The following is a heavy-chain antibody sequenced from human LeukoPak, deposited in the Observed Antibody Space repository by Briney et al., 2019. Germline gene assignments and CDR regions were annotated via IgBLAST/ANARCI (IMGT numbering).Heavy chain of an antibody. D-gene: IGHD5-12*01. Sequence: PGGSLRLSCAASGFTFSSYAMSWVRQAPGKGLEWVSFMSGTGGNTYYADPVKDRFTISRDNSKNTLYLHMNSLRAEDTALYFCAKGHTGYDFPHFDYWGQGTLVTVSS. CDR2: MSGTGGNT. V-gene: IGHV3-23*01. CDR3: AKGHTGYDFPHFDY. CDR1: GFTFSSYA. J-gene: IGHJ4*02.